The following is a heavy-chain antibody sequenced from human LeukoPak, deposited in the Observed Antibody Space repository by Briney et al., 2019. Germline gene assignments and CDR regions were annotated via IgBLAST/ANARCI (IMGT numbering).Heavy chain of an antibody. CDR2: IYYSGST. J-gene: IGHJ6*02. V-gene: IGHV4-39*01. CDR3: ARVGRYCSGGSCYSYGMDV. CDR1: GGSISSSSYY. Sequence: SETLSLTCTVSGGSISSSSYYWGWIRQPPGKGLEWIGSIYYSGSTYYNPSLKSRVTISVDTSKNQFSLKLSSVTAADTAVYYCARVGRYCSGGSCYSYGMDVWGQGTTVTVSS. D-gene: IGHD2-15*01.